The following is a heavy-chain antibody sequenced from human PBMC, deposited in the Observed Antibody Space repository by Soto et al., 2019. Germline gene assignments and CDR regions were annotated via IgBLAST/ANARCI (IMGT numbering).Heavy chain of an antibody. J-gene: IGHJ6*02. CDR2: INSDGSST. Sequence: GGSLRLSCAASGFTFSSYWMHWVRQAPGKGLVWVSRINSDGSSTSYADSVKGRFTISRDNAKNTLYLQMNRLRAEDTAVCYCAREGGEVAGGGYYYYYYGMDVWGQGTTVTVSS. CDR3: AREGGEVAGGGYYYYYYGMDV. V-gene: IGHV3-74*01. CDR1: GFTFSSYW. D-gene: IGHD6-19*01.